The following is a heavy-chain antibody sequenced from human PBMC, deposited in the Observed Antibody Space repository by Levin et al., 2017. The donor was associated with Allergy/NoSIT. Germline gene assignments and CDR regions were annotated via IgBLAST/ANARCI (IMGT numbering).Heavy chain of an antibody. D-gene: IGHD3-10*01. V-gene: IGHV4-31*02. CDR3: ARDECAWFGECYGMDV. Sequence: SETLSLTCSVSGASMTARDYYWSWIRHQPGKGLEWIGFIHHSGSAYYNPSLKSRLTLSLDTSKRQFSLEFTSVTVADTAVYFCARDECAWFGECYGMDVWGQGTTVVVSS. CDR1: GASMTARDYY. CDR2: IHHSGSA. J-gene: IGHJ6*02.